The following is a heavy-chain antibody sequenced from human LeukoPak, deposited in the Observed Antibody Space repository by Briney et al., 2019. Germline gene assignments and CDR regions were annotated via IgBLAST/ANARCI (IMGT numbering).Heavy chain of an antibody. CDR1: GFTVSSNY. Sequence: GGSLRLSCAASGFTVSSNYMSWVRQAPGKGLEWVSVIYSGGSTYYADSVKGRFTISRDNSKNTLYLQMNSLRAEDTAVYYCARSSPYDNSFDYWGQGTLVTVSS. V-gene: IGHV3-66*01. J-gene: IGHJ4*02. D-gene: IGHD5-12*01. CDR2: IYSGGST. CDR3: ARSSPYDNSFDY.